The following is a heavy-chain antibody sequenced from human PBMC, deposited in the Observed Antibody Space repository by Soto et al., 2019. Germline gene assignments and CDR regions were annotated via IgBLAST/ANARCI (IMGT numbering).Heavy chain of an antibody. CDR1: GYTFTSYF. CDR2: VSAYNGNA. CDR3: ARQNYYSGMDV. J-gene: IGHJ6*02. Sequence: SVEVSCKASGYTFTSYFITWVRQAPGQGLEWMGWVSAYNGNANYAQTLYGRVTMTTDTSTSTAYMELRSLRFDDTAVYYCARQNYYSGMDVWGQGTTVTVSS. V-gene: IGHV1-18*01.